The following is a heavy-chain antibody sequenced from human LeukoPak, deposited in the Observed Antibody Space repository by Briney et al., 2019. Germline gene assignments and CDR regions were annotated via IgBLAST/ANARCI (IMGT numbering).Heavy chain of an antibody. CDR1: GGSISSYY. CDR3: ARDELVPESSYNWFDP. D-gene: IGHD6-6*01. CDR2: IYTSGST. V-gene: IGHV4-4*07. Sequence: PSETLSLTCTVSGGSISSYYWSWIRQPAGKGLEWIGRIYTSGSTNYNPSLKSRVTMSVDTPKNQFSLKLSSVTAADTAVYYCARDELVPESSYNWFDPWGQGTLVTVSS. J-gene: IGHJ5*02.